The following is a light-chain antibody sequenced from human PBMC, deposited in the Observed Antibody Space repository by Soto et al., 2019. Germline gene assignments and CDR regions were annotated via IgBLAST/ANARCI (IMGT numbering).Light chain of an antibody. Sequence: DIQMTQSPSTLSASVVDRVTITCLASQTISSWLAWYQQKPGKAPKLLIYKASTLKSGVPSRFSGSGSGTEFTLTISSLQPDDFATYYCQHYNSYSEAFGQGTKVHIK. CDR1: QTISSW. CDR3: QHYNSYSEA. CDR2: KAS. J-gene: IGKJ1*01. V-gene: IGKV1-5*03.